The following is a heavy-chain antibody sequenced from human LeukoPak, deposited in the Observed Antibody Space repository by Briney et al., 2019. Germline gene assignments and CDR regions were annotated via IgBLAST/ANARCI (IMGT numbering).Heavy chain of an antibody. Sequence: ASVKVSCKASGYTFTSYAMHWVRQAPGQRLEWMGWINAGNGNTKYSQKFQGRVTITRDTSTSTVYMELSSLRSEDTAVYYCARGGITIFGVVIGFDFDYWGQGTLVTVSS. V-gene: IGHV1-3*01. CDR2: INAGNGNT. CDR3: ARGGITIFGVVIGFDFDY. D-gene: IGHD3-3*01. CDR1: GYTFTSYA. J-gene: IGHJ4*02.